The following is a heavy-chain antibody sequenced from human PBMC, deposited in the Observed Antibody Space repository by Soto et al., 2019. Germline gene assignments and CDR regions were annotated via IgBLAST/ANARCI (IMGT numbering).Heavy chain of an antibody. J-gene: IGHJ4*02. V-gene: IGHV1-46*01. Sequence: GASVKVSCKASGYTFTSYYMHWVRQAPGQGLEWMGIINPSGGSTSYAQKFQGRVTMTRDTSTSTVYMELSSLRSEDTAVYYCAREESLHSGAAADYDYWGQGTLVTVSS. D-gene: IGHD6-13*01. CDR3: AREESLHSGAAADYDY. CDR1: GYTFTSYY. CDR2: INPSGGST.